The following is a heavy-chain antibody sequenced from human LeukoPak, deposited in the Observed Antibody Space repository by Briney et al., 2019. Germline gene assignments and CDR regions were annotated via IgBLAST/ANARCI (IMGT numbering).Heavy chain of an antibody. J-gene: IGHJ1*01. CDR1: GGSISSYY. Sequence: PSETLSLTCTVSGGSISSYYWSWIRQPPGKGLEWIGCIYYSGSTNYNPSLKSRVTISVDTSKNQFSLKLSSVTAADTAVYYCARTRAYYDSSGYYEYFQHWGQGTLVTVSS. CDR2: IYYSGST. CDR3: ARTRAYYDSSGYYEYFQH. V-gene: IGHV4-59*01. D-gene: IGHD3-22*01.